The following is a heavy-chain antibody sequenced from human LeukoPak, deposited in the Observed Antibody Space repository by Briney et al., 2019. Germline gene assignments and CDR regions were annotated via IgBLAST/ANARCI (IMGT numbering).Heavy chain of an antibody. J-gene: IGHJ4*02. D-gene: IGHD2-15*01. CDR1: GFTFSSYA. CDR2: ISDSGDSI. Sequence: PGGSLRLSCAASGFTFSSYAMSWVRQAPGQGLEWVSIISDSGDSIYYADSVKGRFTISRDNSKNTLYLQINSLGTEDTALYYCAKGAGGVCVNGCYSWVFDCWGQGTLVTVSS. CDR3: AKGAGGVCVNGCYSWVFDC. V-gene: IGHV3-23*01.